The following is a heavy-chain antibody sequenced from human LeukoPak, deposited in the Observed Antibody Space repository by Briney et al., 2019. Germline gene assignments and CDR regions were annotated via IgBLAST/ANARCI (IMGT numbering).Heavy chain of an antibody. CDR2: IIPIFGTA. CDR3: ASSYYYDSSAVQKFDY. CDR1: GGTFSSYA. V-gene: IGHV1-69*05. D-gene: IGHD3-22*01. J-gene: IGHJ4*02. Sequence: SVTVSCKASGGTFSSYAISWVRQAPGQGLEWMGGIIPIFGTANYAQKFQGRVTITTDESTSTAYMELSSLRSEDTAVYYCASSYYYDSSAVQKFDYWGQGTLVTVSS.